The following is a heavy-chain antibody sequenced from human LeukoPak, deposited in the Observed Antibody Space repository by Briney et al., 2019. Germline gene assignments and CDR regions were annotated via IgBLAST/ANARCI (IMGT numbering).Heavy chain of an antibody. D-gene: IGHD6-13*01. CDR2: INHSGST. Sequence: SETLSLTCAVYGGSFSGYYWSWIRQPPGKGLEWIGEINHSGSTNYNPSLKSRVTISVDTSNNQFSLKLSSVTATDTAVYYCARGEIAAPPDYWGQGTLVTVSS. J-gene: IGHJ4*02. V-gene: IGHV4-34*01. CDR3: ARGEIAAPPDY. CDR1: GGSFSGYY.